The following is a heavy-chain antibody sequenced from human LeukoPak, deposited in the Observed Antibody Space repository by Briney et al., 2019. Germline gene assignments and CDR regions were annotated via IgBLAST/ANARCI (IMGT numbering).Heavy chain of an antibody. D-gene: IGHD3-10*01. CDR2: ISSSSSYI. V-gene: IGHV3-21*01. CDR3: ARGSDYYGSGSYFIDAFDI. Sequence: GGSLRLSCAASGFTFSSYSMNWVRQAPGKGLEWVSSISSSSSYIYYADPVKGRFTISRDNAKNSLYLQMNSLRAEDAAVYYCARGSDYYGSGSYFIDAFDIWGQGTMVTVSS. CDR1: GFTFSSYS. J-gene: IGHJ3*02.